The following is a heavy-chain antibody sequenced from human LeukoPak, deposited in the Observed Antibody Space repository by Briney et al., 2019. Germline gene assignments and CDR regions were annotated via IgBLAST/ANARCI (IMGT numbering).Heavy chain of an antibody. CDR2: IKQDGSEK. V-gene: IGHV3-7*01. Sequence: GGSLRLSCSASGFAFSGFAMGWVRQAPGKGLEWVANIKQDGSEKYYVDSVKGRFTISRDNAKNSLYLQMNSLRAEDTAVYYCARARFKGRFDYWGQGTLVTVSS. J-gene: IGHJ4*02. CDR3: ARARFKGRFDY. CDR1: GFAFSGFA.